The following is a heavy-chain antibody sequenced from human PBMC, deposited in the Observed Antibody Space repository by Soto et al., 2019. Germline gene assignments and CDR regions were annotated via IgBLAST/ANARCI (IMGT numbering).Heavy chain of an antibody. CDR1: GFTFSGSA. CDR3: SRSPPDCSSTSCPEGD. D-gene: IGHD2-2*01. J-gene: IGHJ4*02. V-gene: IGHV3-73*01. Sequence: EVQLVESGGGLVQPGGSLKLSCAASGFTFSGSAMHWVRQASGKGLEWVGRIGNKANSYATAYAASLKGRFTISRDDSKSTAYLQMNSLKTEDTAVYYCSRSPPDCSSTSCPEGDWGQGTLVTVSS. CDR2: IGNKANSYAT.